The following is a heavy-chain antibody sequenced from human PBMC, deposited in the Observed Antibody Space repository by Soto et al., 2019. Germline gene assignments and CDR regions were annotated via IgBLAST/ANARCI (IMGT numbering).Heavy chain of an antibody. CDR2: VNPNGGST. V-gene: IGHV1-46*03. J-gene: IGHJ4*02. CDR1: GYTFTGFY. Sequence: QVQLVQSGAEVKEPGASVKISCKASGYTFTGFYIHWVRQAPGQGLEWMGIVNPNGGSTNYAQNFKGRITISRDTSTSTVYMDLSSLRSEDTAVYYCVRGLASGDYWGQGTLVTVSS. D-gene: IGHD6-6*01. CDR3: VRGLASGDY.